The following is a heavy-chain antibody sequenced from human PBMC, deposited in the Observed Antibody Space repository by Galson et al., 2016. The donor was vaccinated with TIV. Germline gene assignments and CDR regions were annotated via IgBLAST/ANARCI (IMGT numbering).Heavy chain of an antibody. V-gene: IGHV3-15*01. J-gene: IGHJ4*02. CDR2: IKSKSDGATT. D-gene: IGHD2-15*01. CDR3: TTDLGYCLTTPCSLGLDY. CDR1: GFTFSNAW. Sequence: SLRLSCAASGFTFSNAWMTWVRQAPGRGLEWVGRIKSKSDGATTAYAAPVKGRFSISRDDSKDTVYLQMNNLKTEDTALYFCTTDLGYCLTTPCSLGLDYWGQGTLVTVSS.